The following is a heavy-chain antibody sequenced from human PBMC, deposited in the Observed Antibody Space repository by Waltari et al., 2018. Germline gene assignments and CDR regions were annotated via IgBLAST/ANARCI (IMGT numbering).Heavy chain of an antibody. CDR2: IYHSGST. CDR1: GGSISSGGYY. J-gene: IGHJ5*02. CDR3: ARERKASRGNWFDP. V-gene: IGHV4-31*03. Sequence: QVQLQESGPGLVKPSQTLSLTCTVSGGSISSGGYYWSWIRQHPGKGLEWIGYIYHSGSTYYNPSLKSRVTISVDRSKNQFSLKLSSVTAADTAVYYCARERKASRGNWFDPWGQGTLVTVSS. D-gene: IGHD3-10*01.